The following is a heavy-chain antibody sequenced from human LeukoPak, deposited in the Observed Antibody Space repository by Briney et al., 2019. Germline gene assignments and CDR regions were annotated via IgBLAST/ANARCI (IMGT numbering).Heavy chain of an antibody. Sequence: SETLSLTCAVSGGSISSSNWWSWVRQPPGKGLEWIGEIYHSGSTNYNPSLKSRVTISVDTSKNQFSLKLSSVTAADTAVYYCARSSIAAAGGFDYWGQGTLVTVSS. CDR3: ARSSIAAAGGFDY. J-gene: IGHJ4*02. D-gene: IGHD6-13*01. CDR2: IYHSGST. CDR1: GGSISSSNW. V-gene: IGHV4-4*02.